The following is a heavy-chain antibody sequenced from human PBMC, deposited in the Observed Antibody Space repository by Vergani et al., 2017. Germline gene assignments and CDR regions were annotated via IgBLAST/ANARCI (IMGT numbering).Heavy chain of an antibody. Sequence: VQLVQSGAEVKKPGASVKVSCKASGYTFTSYTITWVRQAPRLGLEWMGWIRPYNGNTNYAQKLQGRVTMTTDTSTSTAYMELTNLRSDDTAVYYCARSRDYCDYTGSLRGFYYFDYWGQGTLVTVSS. CDR2: IRPYNGNT. D-gene: IGHD4-17*01. CDR3: ARSRDYCDYTGSLRGFYYFDY. J-gene: IGHJ4*02. V-gene: IGHV1-18*04. CDR1: GYTFTSYT.